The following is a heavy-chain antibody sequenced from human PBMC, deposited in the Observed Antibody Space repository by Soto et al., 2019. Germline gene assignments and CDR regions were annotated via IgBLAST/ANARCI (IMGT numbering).Heavy chain of an antibody. Sequence: QVQLVQSGAEVKKPGASVKVSCKASGYTFTSYGISWVRQAPGQGLEWMGWISAYNGNTNYAQKLQGRVTMNTDTSTSTAYMGLRSLGSDDTAVHYCAREGTYYDYVWGSYRSGGMDVWGQGTTVTVSS. CDR1: GYTFTSYG. V-gene: IGHV1-18*01. CDR3: AREGTYYDYVWGSYRSGGMDV. J-gene: IGHJ6*02. D-gene: IGHD3-16*02. CDR2: ISAYNGNT.